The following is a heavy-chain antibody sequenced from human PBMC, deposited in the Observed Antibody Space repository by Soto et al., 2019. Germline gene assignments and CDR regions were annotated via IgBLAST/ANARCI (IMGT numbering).Heavy chain of an antibody. CDR3: ARRFTAEGKYAFDV. CDR1: GGSISSYY. CDR2: LYYSGTT. Sequence: QVQLQESGPGMVKPSETLSLTCTVSGGSISSYYWSWIRQSPGKGLEWIGYLYYSGTTTYNPSLKSRVIISRATSKNQFSLKLTSVTAAATAVSYCARRFTAEGKYAFDVWGQGIIVTVSS. V-gene: IGHV4-59*08. J-gene: IGHJ3*01.